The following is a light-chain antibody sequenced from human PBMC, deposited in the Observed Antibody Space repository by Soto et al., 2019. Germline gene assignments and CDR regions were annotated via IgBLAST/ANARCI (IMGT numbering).Light chain of an antibody. CDR2: GAS. CDR1: QSVSSSY. J-gene: IGKJ2*01. CDR3: QQYGSSPRT. V-gene: IGKV3-20*01. Sequence: EIVLTQSPGTLSLSPGERATLSYRASQSVSSSYLAWYQQKPGQAPRLLIYGASSRATGIPDRFSGSGSVTDFTLTISRLEPEDFAVYYCQQYGSSPRTFGQGTKLEIK.